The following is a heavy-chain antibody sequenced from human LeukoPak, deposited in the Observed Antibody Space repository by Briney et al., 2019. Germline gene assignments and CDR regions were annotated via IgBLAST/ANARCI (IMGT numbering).Heavy chain of an antibody. D-gene: IGHD1-14*01. CDR2: IYYSGST. Sequence: SETLPLTCTVSGGSISSSSYYWGWIRQPPGKGLEWIGSIYYSGSTYYNPSLKSRVTISVDTSKNQFSLKLSSVTAADTAVYYCARFLSLPGRYYFDYWGQGTLVTVSS. J-gene: IGHJ4*02. CDR3: ARFLSLPGRYYFDY. V-gene: IGHV4-39*01. CDR1: GGSISSSSYY.